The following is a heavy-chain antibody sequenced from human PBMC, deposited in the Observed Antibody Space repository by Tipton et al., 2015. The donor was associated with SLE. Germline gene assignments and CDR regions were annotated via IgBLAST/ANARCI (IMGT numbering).Heavy chain of an antibody. D-gene: IGHD6-13*01. CDR3: ARYRAAGYFDY. CDR2: IYHSGST. J-gene: IGHJ4*02. V-gene: IGHV4-34*01. Sequence: TLSLTCAVYGGSFSGYYWSWIRQPPGKGLEWIGSIYHSGSTYYNPSLKSRVTISVDTSKNQFSLKLSSVTAADTAVYYCARYRAAGYFDYRGQGTLVTVSS. CDR1: GGSFSGYY.